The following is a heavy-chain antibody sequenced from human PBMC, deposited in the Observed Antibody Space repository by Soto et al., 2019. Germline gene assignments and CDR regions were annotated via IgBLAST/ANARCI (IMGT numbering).Heavy chain of an antibody. D-gene: IGHD6-13*01. CDR2: IYYSGSN. Sequence: SETLSLTCTVSGGSISSGDYYWSWIRQPPGKGLEWIGYIYYSGSNYYNPSLKSRVTISVDTSKNKFSLKLSSVTAADKAVYFFVSTDSSRWYYFAYWGQGTMFTVPS. CDR3: VSTDSSRWYYFAY. J-gene: IGHJ4*02. CDR1: GGSISSGDYY. V-gene: IGHV4-30-4*01.